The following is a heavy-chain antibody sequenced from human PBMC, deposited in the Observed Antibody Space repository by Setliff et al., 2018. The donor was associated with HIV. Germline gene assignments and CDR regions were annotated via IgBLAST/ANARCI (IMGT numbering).Heavy chain of an antibody. D-gene: IGHD3-9*01. Sequence: GGSLRLSCAASGITFSSXGMHWVRQAPGKGLEWVAVISYVGSNRYYADSVKGRFTISRDNSKNTLYLQMNSLRAEDTAVYYCARDPSAEILTGYKSYYYYMDVWGKGTTVTVSS. CDR2: ISYVGSNR. V-gene: IGHV3-30*01. CDR1: GITFSSXG. CDR3: ARDPSAEILTGYKSYYYYMDV. J-gene: IGHJ6*03.